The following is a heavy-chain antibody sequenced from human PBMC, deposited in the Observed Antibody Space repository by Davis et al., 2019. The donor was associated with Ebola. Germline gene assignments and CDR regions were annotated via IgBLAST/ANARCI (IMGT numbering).Heavy chain of an antibody. V-gene: IGHV3-23*01. D-gene: IGHD2-21*01. CDR3: AKDDSAPAGY. J-gene: IGHJ4*02. CDR1: GFIFSNYA. CDR2: ISGSGASR. Sequence: GESLKISCAASGFIFSNYAMNWVRQAPGKGLEWVSAISGSGASRYYADSVKGRFTISRDNSKNTLYLQMNSLRAEDTAVYYCAKDDSAPAGYWGQGTLVTVSS.